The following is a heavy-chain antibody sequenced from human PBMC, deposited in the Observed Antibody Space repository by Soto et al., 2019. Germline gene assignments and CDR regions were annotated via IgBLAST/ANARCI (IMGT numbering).Heavy chain of an antibody. Sequence: EVQLLESGGGLLQPGGSLRLSCAASGFTFSSYAMNLFRQAPGKGQVWVSVISGSGDSTYYADSVKGRFTISRDNSKKTLYLQMNNLRAEDTAVYYCATRASGSYFDYWGQGTLVTVSS. CDR3: ATRASGSYFDY. CDR1: GFTFSSYA. CDR2: ISGSGDST. V-gene: IGHV3-23*01. J-gene: IGHJ4*02. D-gene: IGHD3-10*01.